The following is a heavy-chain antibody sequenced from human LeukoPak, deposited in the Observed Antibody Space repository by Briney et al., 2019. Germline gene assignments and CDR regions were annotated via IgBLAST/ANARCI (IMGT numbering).Heavy chain of an antibody. J-gene: IGHJ4*02. CDR1: GFTFRGSA. D-gene: IGHD1-20*01. V-gene: IGHV3-73*01. Sequence: PGGSQKLSCAASGFTFRGSAIHWVRQTSGKGVECVGRIRSKANNYATLYAASVKGRFIISRDDSRNTVYLQMNSLRNEDTAVYYCVIQVGNITGCRFDDWGQGTLVTVSS. CDR2: IRSKANNYAT. CDR3: VIQVGNITGCRFDD.